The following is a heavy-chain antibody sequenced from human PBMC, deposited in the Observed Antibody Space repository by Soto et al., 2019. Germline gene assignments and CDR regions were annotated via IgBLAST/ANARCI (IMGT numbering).Heavy chain of an antibody. D-gene: IGHD1-1*01. Sequence: QVTLKESGPVLVKPTETLTLTCTVSGFSLSNARMGVSWIRQPPGKALEWLAHIFSNDEKSYSTSLKSRLTISKDTSKSQVVLTMTNMDTVDTATYYCARIRGRTTVDYWGQGTLVTVSS. CDR3: ARIRGRTTVDY. J-gene: IGHJ4*02. V-gene: IGHV2-26*01. CDR1: GFSLSNARMG. CDR2: IFSNDEK.